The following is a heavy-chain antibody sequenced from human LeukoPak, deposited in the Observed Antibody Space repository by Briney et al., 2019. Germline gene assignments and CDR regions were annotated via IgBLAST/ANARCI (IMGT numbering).Heavy chain of an antibody. CDR1: GFTFDDYA. CDR2: INWNSGML. Sequence: GRSLRLFCAASGFTFDDYAMHWVRQARGKGLEGVAGINWNSGMLGYADSVKGRFTISRDNARNSLSLQMTGLRDDDMALYYCVKDRTGYYAYSFDLWGQGTLVTVS. J-gene: IGHJ3*01. D-gene: IGHD3-9*01. V-gene: IGHV3-9*03. CDR3: VKDRTGYYAYSFDL.